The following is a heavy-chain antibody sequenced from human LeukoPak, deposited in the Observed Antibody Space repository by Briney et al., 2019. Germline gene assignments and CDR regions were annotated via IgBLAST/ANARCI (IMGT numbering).Heavy chain of an antibody. CDR1: GGSISSSSYY. Sequence: SETLSLTCTVSGGSISSSSYYWGWIRQPPGKGLEWIGSIYYSGSTYYNPSLKSRVTISVDTSKNQFSLKLSSVTAADAAVYYCARQFSSSWYNLYYYYYYMDVWGKGTTVTVSS. V-gene: IGHV4-39*01. CDR3: ARQFSSSWYNLYYYYYYMDV. CDR2: IYYSGST. J-gene: IGHJ6*03. D-gene: IGHD6-13*01.